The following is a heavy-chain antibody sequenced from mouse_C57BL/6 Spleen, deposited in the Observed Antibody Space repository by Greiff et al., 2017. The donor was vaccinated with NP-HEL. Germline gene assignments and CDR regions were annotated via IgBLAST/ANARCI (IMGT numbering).Heavy chain of an antibody. J-gene: IGHJ4*01. CDR3: ARGGKLLRYAMDY. D-gene: IGHD1-1*01. V-gene: IGHV1-53*01. Sequence: QVQLQQPGTELVKPGASVKLSCKASGYTFTSYWMHWVKQRPGQGLEWIGNINPSNGGTNYNEKFKSKATLTVDKSSSTAYMQLSSLTSEDSEVYYCARGGKLLRYAMDYWGQGTSVTVSS. CDR2: INPSNGGT. CDR1: GYTFTSYW.